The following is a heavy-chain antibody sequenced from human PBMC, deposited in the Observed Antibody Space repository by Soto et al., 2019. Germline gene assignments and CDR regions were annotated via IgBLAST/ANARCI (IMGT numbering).Heavy chain of an antibody. Sequence: ASVQVSCKASGYTFTSYGISLVRQAPGQGLEWMGWISAYNGNTNYAQKLQGRVTMTTDTSTSTAYMELRSLRSDDTAVYYCALGGVVPYYFDYWGQGTLVTVSS. CDR1: GYTFTSYG. J-gene: IGHJ4*02. V-gene: IGHV1-18*01. CDR2: ISAYNGNT. D-gene: IGHD3-16*01. CDR3: ALGGVVPYYFDY.